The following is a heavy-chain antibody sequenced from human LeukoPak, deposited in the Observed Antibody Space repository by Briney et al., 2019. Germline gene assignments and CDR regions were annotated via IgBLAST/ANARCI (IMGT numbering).Heavy chain of an antibody. J-gene: IGHJ4*02. D-gene: IGHD6-13*01. Sequence: PSETLSLTCTVSGGSISSSSYYWGWIRQPPGKGLEWIGSIYYSGSTYYNPSLKSRVTISVDTSKNQFSLKLSSVTAADTAVYYCARVGQRSIAPNYWGQGTLVTVSS. CDR3: ARVGQRSIAPNY. V-gene: IGHV4-39*07. CDR2: IYYSGST. CDR1: GGSISSSSYY.